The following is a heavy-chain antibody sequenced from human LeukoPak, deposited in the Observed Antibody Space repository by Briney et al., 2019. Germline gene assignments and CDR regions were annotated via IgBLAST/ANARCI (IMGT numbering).Heavy chain of an antibody. J-gene: IGHJ6*02. D-gene: IGHD3-10*01. V-gene: IGHV3-13*01. CDR2: IGTAGDT. CDR3: ARGSREYYGSGSLDV. Sequence: GWSLRLSCAASGFTFSSYDMHWVRQATGKGLEWVSAIGTAGDTYYPGSVKGRFTISRENAKNSLYLQMNSLRAGDTAVYYCARGSREYYGSGSLDVWGQGTTVTVSS. CDR1: GFTFSSYD.